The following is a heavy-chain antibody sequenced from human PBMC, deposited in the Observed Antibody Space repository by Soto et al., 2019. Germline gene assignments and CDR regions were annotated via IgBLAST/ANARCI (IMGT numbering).Heavy chain of an antibody. Sequence: ASVKVSFKASGYTFTSYDINWVRQATGQGLEWMGWMNPNSGNTGYAQKFQGRVTMTRNTSISTAYMELSSLRSEDTAVYYCARGIFVTMVRGDDAFDIWGQGTMVTVSS. CDR1: GYTFTSYD. D-gene: IGHD3-10*01. CDR3: ARGIFVTMVRGDDAFDI. V-gene: IGHV1-8*01. J-gene: IGHJ3*02. CDR2: MNPNSGNT.